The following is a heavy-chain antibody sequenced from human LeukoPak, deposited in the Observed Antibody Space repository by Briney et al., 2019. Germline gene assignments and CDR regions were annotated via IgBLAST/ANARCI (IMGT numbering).Heavy chain of an antibody. V-gene: IGHV4-34*01. CDR1: GGSFSVYD. CDR2: INHGGNT. D-gene: IGHD5-24*01. CDR3: ARGRWLQKFFDY. Sequence: SETLSLTCAVYGGSFSVYDWGWIRQPPGKGLEWIGEINHGGNTNYNPSLKSRVTISVDTSKNQFSLKLNSMTAADTAVYYCARGRWLQKFFDYWGQGTLVTVSS. J-gene: IGHJ4*02.